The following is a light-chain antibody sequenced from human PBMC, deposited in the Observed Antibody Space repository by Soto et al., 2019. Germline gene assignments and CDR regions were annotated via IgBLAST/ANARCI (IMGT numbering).Light chain of an antibody. CDR2: AAS. V-gene: IGKV1-9*01. CDR1: HGISSY. CDR3: QQLNTYPIT. Sequence: IQLTQSPSSLSSSVGDRVTLTCRASHGISSYLAWYQQKPGKALKLLIYAASTLQSGVPSRFSGSGSGTDFTLTISSLQPEDFETYYCQQLNTYPITFGQGTRLEIK. J-gene: IGKJ5*01.